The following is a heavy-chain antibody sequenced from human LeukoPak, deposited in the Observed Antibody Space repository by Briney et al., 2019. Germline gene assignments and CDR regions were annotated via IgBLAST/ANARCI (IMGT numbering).Heavy chain of an antibody. V-gene: IGHV3-33*07. Sequence: GGSLRLSCEASGFTFSAYAMTWVRQAPGKGLEWVAVIWYDGSKKYYAESVKGRFTISRDSSKNTLDLQMNSLRVEDTAVYYCARADYGSVPYYYGMEVWGQGTTVTVSS. CDR3: ARADYGSVPYYYGMEV. CDR2: IWYDGSKK. D-gene: IGHD3-10*01. J-gene: IGHJ6*02. CDR1: GFTFSAYA.